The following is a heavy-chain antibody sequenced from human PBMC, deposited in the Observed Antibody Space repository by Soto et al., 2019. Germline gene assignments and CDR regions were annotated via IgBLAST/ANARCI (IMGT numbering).Heavy chain of an antibody. D-gene: IGHD6-25*01. CDR2: IYNSGTT. J-gene: IGHJ5*02. V-gene: IGHV4-31*03. Sequence: QVQLQESGPGLVKPSQTLSLTCPVPGGSINGGGYYWTWIRQHPGKGLEWFGNIYNSGTTYYNPSREGRVSISLDMSKHQVTLKFTSVTAAVSALDYCARGCGSSDQNFFDLWGQGSLVTVSS. CDR3: ARGCGSSDQNFFDL. CDR1: GGSINGGGYY.